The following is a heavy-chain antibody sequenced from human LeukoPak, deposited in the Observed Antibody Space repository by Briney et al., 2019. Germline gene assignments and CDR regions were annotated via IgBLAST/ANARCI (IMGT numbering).Heavy chain of an antibody. CDR1: GFTFSRSW. Sequence: GGSLRLSCAASGFTFSRSWMTWVRQAPGKGLEWVANIKEDGTEKYCVDSLKGRFSISRDNAKESLYLQMNSLRADDTAVYYCAREGYDLGAFDIWGQGTMVTVSS. D-gene: IGHD1-20*01. V-gene: IGHV3-7*03. CDR2: IKEDGTEK. CDR3: AREGYDLGAFDI. J-gene: IGHJ3*02.